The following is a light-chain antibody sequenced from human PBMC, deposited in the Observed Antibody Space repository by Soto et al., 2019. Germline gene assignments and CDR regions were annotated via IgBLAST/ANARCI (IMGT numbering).Light chain of an antibody. V-gene: IGKV3-20*01. Sequence: EIVLTQSPGTLSLSPGERATLSCRASQSVSSSYLAWYQQKPGEAPRLLFYAASIRATDIPDRFSGSGSGTDFTLTISRLEPEDFAVFYCQQYGSSSITFGQGTRLEIK. J-gene: IGKJ5*01. CDR2: AAS. CDR1: QSVSSSY. CDR3: QQYGSSSIT.